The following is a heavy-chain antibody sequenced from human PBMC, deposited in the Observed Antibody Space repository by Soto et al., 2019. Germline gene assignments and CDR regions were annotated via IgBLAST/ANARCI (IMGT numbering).Heavy chain of an antibody. D-gene: IGHD3-10*01. J-gene: IGHJ4*02. CDR2: VDPNDSFA. V-gene: IGHV5-10-1*01. Sequence: GESLKISCQAFEYSFRIYWVSWVRQKPGAGLEWMGRVDPNDSFATYSPSFQGHVSISVDKSTNIVYLQWRSLRASDTATYYCARHQSGSGNSNFDFWGQGTPVTVSS. CDR3: ARHQSGSGNSNFDF. CDR1: EYSFRIYW.